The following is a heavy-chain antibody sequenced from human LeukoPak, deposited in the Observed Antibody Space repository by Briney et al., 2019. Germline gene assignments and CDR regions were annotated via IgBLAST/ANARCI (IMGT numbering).Heavy chain of an antibody. V-gene: IGHV3-23*01. CDR1: GFTFSSYG. CDR3: AGRGIAHS. J-gene: IGHJ5*02. D-gene: IGHD6-13*01. CDR2: VSNNGGST. Sequence: GGYLRRSCAASGFTFSSYGMTWVRHAPGMGLEWFLDVSNNGGSTYYAVSVRGRFTISRDNSKNTLYLQMNSLRAEDTAVYYCAGRGIAHSWGQGTLVTVSS.